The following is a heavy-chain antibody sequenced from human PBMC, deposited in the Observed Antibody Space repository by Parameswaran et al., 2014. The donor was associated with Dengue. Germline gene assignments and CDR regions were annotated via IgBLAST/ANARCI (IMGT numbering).Heavy chain of an antibody. CDR2: IDPSDSYT. V-gene: IGHV5-10-1*01. D-gene: IGHD5-18*01. CDR3: ARHGGIVLPGRNGYTYTYGY. Sequence: VRQMPGKGLEWMGRIDPSDSYTSYSPSFQGHVTISVDKSLSTVYLQWSSLRASDTAMYYCARHGGIVLPGRNGYTYTYGYWGHGAGSPSPQ. J-gene: IGHJ4*01.